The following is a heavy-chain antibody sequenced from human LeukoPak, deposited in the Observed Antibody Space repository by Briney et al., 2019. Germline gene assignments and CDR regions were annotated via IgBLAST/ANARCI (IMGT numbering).Heavy chain of an antibody. D-gene: IGHD3-10*01. CDR2: INHSGGT. CDR3: ARASMVRGVIIYYFDY. J-gene: IGHJ4*02. CDR1: GGSFSGYY. V-gene: IGHV4-34*01. Sequence: SETLSLTCAVYGGSFSGYYWSWIRQPPGKGLEWIGEINHSGGTNYNPSLKSRVTISVDTSKNQFSLKLSSVTAADTAVYYCARASMVRGVIIYYFDYWGQGTLVTVSS.